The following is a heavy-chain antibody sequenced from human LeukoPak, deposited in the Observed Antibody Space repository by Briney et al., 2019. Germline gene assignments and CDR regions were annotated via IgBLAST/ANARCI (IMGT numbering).Heavy chain of an antibody. CDR3: ATRTIFGVDAFDI. Sequence: ASVKVSCKASGYTFTSYDINWVRQATGQGLEWMGWMNPNSGNTGYAQKFQGRVTITRNTSISTAYMGLSSLRSEDTAVYYCATRTIFGVDAFDIWGQGTMVTVSS. V-gene: IGHV1-8*03. CDR1: GYTFTSYD. J-gene: IGHJ3*02. D-gene: IGHD3-3*01. CDR2: MNPNSGNT.